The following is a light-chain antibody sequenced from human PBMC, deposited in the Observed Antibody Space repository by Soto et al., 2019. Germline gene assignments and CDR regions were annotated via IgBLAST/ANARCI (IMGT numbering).Light chain of an antibody. V-gene: IGKV1-17*01. CDR2: AAS. Sequence: DIQKTQSPSSLSASVADRVTITCRASQSIRHDLGWYQQNPGKAPKRLIYAASSLQSGVPSRFSGSGSGTEFTLTIRSLQPEDFATYYCLQHNSYPLLTFGGGTKVEIK. CDR1: QSIRHD. J-gene: IGKJ4*01. CDR3: LQHNSYPLLT.